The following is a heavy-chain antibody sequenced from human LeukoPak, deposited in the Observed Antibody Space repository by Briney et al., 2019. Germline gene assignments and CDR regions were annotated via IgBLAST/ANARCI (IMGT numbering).Heavy chain of an antibody. CDR1: GFTFNSYG. CDR3: AKSYSSCWSDYHYYMDV. J-gene: IGHJ6*03. Sequence: GASVNVSCTASGFTFNSYGIDWVRQAPGEGVEWVLWISVFDGNTNYAHKLQGRATITTDTSTTRAYTELTMLRSDDPAVYYFAKSYSSCWSDYHYYMDVWGKGNTVTVSS. D-gene: IGHD6-19*01. V-gene: IGHV1-18*01. CDR2: ISVFDGNT.